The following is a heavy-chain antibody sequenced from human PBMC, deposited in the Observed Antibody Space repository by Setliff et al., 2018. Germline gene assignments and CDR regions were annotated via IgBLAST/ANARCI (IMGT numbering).Heavy chain of an antibody. Sequence: ASVKVSCKASGATFSSYGISWVRQAPGQGLEWMGGTNPMFGTTEYAQKFQGRLTIITDESTNTAFMQLSSLRSDDTAVYYCVREGVDSRSSTDYRYYMDVWGKGTTVTVSS. CDR3: VREGVDSRSSTDYRYYMDV. D-gene: IGHD3-22*01. CDR1: GATFSSYG. J-gene: IGHJ6*03. CDR2: TNPMFGTT. V-gene: IGHV1-69*05.